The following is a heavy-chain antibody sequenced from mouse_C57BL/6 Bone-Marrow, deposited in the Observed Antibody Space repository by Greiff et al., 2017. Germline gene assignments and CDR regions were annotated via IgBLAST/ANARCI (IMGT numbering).Heavy chain of an antibody. Sequence: VQLKESGAELVKPGASVKMSCKASGYTFTTYPIEWMKQNHGKSLEWIGNFHPYNDDTKYNEKFKGKATLTVEKTSSTVYLELSRLTSDDSAVYYCARGAGNPYYYAMDYWGQGTSVTVSS. CDR3: ARGAGNPYYYAMDY. V-gene: IGHV1-47*01. CDR1: GYTFTTYP. CDR2: FHPYNDDT. J-gene: IGHJ4*01. D-gene: IGHD2-1*01.